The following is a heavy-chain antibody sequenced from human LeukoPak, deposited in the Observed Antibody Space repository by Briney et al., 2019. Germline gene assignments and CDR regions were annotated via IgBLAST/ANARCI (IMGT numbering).Heavy chain of an antibody. CDR3: AKDRTRITMVRGVFDY. J-gene: IGHJ4*02. V-gene: IGHV3-53*01. D-gene: IGHD3-10*01. CDR2: IYSGGST. CDR1: GFTVSSNY. Sequence: PGGSLRLSCAASGFTVSSNYMSWVRQAPGKGLEWVSVIYSGGSTYYADSVKGRFTISRDNSKNTLYLQMNSLRAEDTAVYYCAKDRTRITMVRGVFDYWGQGTLVTVSS.